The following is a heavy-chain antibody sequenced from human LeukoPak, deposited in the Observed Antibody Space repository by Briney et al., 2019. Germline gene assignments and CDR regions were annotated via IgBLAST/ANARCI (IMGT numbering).Heavy chain of an antibody. CDR3: ATPKSSGYYYDAFDI. Sequence: ASVKVSCKVSGYTLTGLSMHWVRQAPGKGLEWMGGFDPEDGETIYAQKFQGRVTMTEDTSTDTAYMELSSLRSEDTAVYYCATPKSSGYYYDAFDIWGQGTMVTVSS. D-gene: IGHD3-22*01. CDR2: FDPEDGET. J-gene: IGHJ3*02. V-gene: IGHV1-24*01. CDR1: GYTLTGLS.